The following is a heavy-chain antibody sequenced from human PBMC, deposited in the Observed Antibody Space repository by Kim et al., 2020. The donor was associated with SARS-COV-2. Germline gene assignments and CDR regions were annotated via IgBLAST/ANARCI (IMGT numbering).Heavy chain of an antibody. J-gene: IGHJ5*02. CDR3: ARDSIEAKDYGGQGDWFDP. D-gene: IGHD4-17*01. CDR1: GGTFSSYA. Sequence: SVKVSCKASGGTFSSYAISWVRQAPGQGLEWMGGIIPIFGTANYAQKFQGRVTITADESTSTAYMELSSLRSEDTAVYYCARDSIEAKDYGGQGDWFDPWGQGTLVTVSS. V-gene: IGHV1-69*13. CDR2: IIPIFGTA.